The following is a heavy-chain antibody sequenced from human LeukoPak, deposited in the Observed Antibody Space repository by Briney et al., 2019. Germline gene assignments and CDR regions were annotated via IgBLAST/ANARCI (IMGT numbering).Heavy chain of an antibody. CDR1: GFTFSSYA. J-gene: IGHJ6*02. CDR3: AASPDSSSLYYYGMDV. CDR2: ISGSGGST. Sequence: PGGSLGLSCVASGFTFSSYAMSWVRQAPGKGLEWVSAISGSGGSTYHADSVKGRFTISRDNSKNTLFLQMNSLRAEDTAVYYCAASPDSSSLYYYGMDVWGQGTTVTVFS. V-gene: IGHV3-23*01. D-gene: IGHD6-13*01.